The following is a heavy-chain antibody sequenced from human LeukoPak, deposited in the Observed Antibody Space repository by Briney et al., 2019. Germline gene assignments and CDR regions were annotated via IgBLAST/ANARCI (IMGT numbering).Heavy chain of an antibody. D-gene: IGHD2-2*01. J-gene: IGHJ4*02. V-gene: IGHV3-74*01. CDR2: ISSDGSST. Sequence: GGSLRLSCAASRFTFSTYWMHWVRQVPGKGLVWVARISSDGSSTSYTDSVKGRFTISRDYAKNTVYLQMNSLRAEDTAVYYCAGVYCSRTSCWRGYDYWGQGTLVTVSS. CDR1: RFTFSTYW. CDR3: AGVYCSRTSCWRGYDY.